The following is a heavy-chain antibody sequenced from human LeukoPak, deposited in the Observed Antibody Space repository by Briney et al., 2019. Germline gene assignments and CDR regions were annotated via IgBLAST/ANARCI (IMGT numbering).Heavy chain of an antibody. V-gene: IGHV3-23*01. D-gene: IGHD3-22*01. J-gene: IGHJ4*02. CDR3: YIPYYDTSAYKGY. CDR2: ISGSGGST. CDR1: GFTFSSYA. Sequence: GGSLKLSCAASGFTFSSYAMTWVRQAPGKGLEWVSAISGSGGSTYYADSVKGRFTISRDNSKNTLYLQMNSLRAEDTAVYYCYIPYYDTSAYKGYWGQGTLVTVSS.